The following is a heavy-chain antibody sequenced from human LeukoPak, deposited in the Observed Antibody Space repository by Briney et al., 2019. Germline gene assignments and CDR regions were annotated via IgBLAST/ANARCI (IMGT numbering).Heavy chain of an antibody. Sequence: ASVKVSXKVSGYTFTDYYMHWVQQAPGKGLEWMGLVDPEDGETIYAEKFQGRVTITADTSTDTAYVELSSLRSEDTAVYYCATQGYKGLRADYWGQGTLVTVSS. CDR2: VDPEDGET. D-gene: IGHD3-10*01. CDR3: ATQGYKGLRADY. V-gene: IGHV1-69-2*01. J-gene: IGHJ4*02. CDR1: GYTFTDYY.